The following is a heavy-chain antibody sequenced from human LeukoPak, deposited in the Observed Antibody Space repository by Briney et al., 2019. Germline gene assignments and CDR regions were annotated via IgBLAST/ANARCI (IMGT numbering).Heavy chain of an antibody. D-gene: IGHD6-19*01. J-gene: IGHJ1*01. Sequence: GGSLRLSCAASGFTFDDYAMHWVRQAPGKGLEWVSGISWNSGSIGYADSVKGRLTISRDNAKNSLYLQMNSLRAEDTALYYCAKDRAVAMEYFQHWGQGTLVTVSS. CDR1: GFTFDDYA. V-gene: IGHV3-9*01. CDR3: AKDRAVAMEYFQH. CDR2: ISWNSGSI.